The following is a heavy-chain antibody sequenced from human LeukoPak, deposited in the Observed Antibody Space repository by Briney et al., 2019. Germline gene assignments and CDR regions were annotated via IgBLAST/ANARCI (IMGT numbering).Heavy chain of an antibody. D-gene: IGHD3-10*01. Sequence: GRSLRLSCAASGFTFTNYGIYWVRQAPGKGLEWVAFIRYDGSNKYYADSVKGRFTISRDNAKNTLFLRMNSLRADDTAVYYCTRQWGGFDMWGQGTMVTVSS. CDR3: TRQWGGFDM. CDR1: GFTFTNYG. CDR2: IRYDGSNK. J-gene: IGHJ3*02. V-gene: IGHV3-33*01.